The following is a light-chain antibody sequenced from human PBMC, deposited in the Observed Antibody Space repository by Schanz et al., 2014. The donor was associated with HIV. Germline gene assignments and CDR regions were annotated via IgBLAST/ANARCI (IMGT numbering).Light chain of an antibody. V-gene: IGLV2-14*01. CDR3: SSYTSSSGV. Sequence: QSALTQPASVSGSPGQSITISCTGTSGDVGGFDSVSWYQQLPGKAPKLMIYDVTDRPSGVSNRFSGSKSGNTASLTISGLQSEDEADYYCSSYTSSSGVFGGGTKLTVL. CDR2: DVT. J-gene: IGLJ3*02. CDR1: SGDVGGFDS.